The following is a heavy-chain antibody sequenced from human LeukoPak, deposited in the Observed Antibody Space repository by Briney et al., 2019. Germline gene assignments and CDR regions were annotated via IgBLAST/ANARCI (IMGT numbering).Heavy chain of an antibody. Sequence: PGGSLRLSCAASGFTFGDYGMSWVRQAPGKGLEWVSGINWNGGSTGYADSVKGRFTISRDNAKNSLYLQMNSLRAEDTALYYCARVVGLTGYSSSWYSGYYYYMDVWGKGTTVTVSS. V-gene: IGHV3-20*04. J-gene: IGHJ6*03. CDR3: ARVVGLTGYSSSWYSGYYYYMDV. CDR1: GFTFGDYG. CDR2: INWNGGST. D-gene: IGHD6-13*01.